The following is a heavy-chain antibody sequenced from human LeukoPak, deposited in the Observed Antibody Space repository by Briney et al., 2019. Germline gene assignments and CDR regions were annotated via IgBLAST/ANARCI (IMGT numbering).Heavy chain of an antibody. J-gene: IGHJ4*02. V-gene: IGHV3-30*14. CDR2: ISYDGSNK. CDR1: GFTFSGYA. CDR3: ARGGWVDSSGYYYNCYFDY. D-gene: IGHD3-22*01. Sequence: GGSLRLSCAASGFTFSGYAMHWVRQAPGKGLEWVAVISYDGSNKYYADSVKGRFTISRDNSKNTLYLQMNSLRAEDTAVYYCARGGWVDSSGYYYNCYFDYWGQGTLVTVSS.